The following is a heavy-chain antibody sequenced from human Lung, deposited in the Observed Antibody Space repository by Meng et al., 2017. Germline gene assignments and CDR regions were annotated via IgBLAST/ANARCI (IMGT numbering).Heavy chain of an antibody. CDR1: GYTFPDYW. CDR3: ARDEDISAAGKLFGDY. V-gene: IGHV1-2*06. Sequence: VQSGAEVKKPGALVKVSCKASGYTFPDYWLHWVRRAPGQGLEWMGRINPKSGDTHYAQRFQGRVTMTGDSSISTAYMELSGLRSDDTAMYYCARDEDISAAGKLFGDYWGQGTLVTVSS. CDR2: INPKSGDT. J-gene: IGHJ4*02. D-gene: IGHD6-13*01.